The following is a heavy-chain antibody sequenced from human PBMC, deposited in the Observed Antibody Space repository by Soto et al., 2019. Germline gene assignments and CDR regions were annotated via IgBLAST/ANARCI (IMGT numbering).Heavy chain of an antibody. CDR3: ARDRSSGWYADI. J-gene: IGHJ3*02. Sequence: ASVKVSCKASGYTFTSYYMHWVRQAPGQGLEWMGIINPSGDSTSYAQKFQGRVTMTRDTSTSTVYMELSSLRSEDTAVYYCARDRSSGWYADIWGQGTMVTVSS. CDR2: INPSGDST. V-gene: IGHV1-46*01. D-gene: IGHD6-19*01. CDR1: GYTFTSYY.